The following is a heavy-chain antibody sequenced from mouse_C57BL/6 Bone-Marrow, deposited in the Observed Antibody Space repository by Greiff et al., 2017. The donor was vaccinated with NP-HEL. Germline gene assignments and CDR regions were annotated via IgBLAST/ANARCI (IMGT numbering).Heavy chain of an antibody. Sequence: QVQLQQSGAELARPGASVKLSCKASGYTFTSYGISWVKQRTGQGLEWIGEIYPRSGNTYYNEKFKGKATLTADKSSSTAYMELRSLTSEDSAVYFCANYYGSTDAYWGQGTLVTVSA. D-gene: IGHD1-1*01. CDR2: IYPRSGNT. CDR3: ANYYGSTDAY. V-gene: IGHV1-81*01. J-gene: IGHJ3*01. CDR1: GYTFTSYG.